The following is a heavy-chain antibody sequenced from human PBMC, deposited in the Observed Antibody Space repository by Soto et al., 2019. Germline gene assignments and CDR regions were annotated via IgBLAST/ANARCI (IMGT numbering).Heavy chain of an antibody. CDR1: GGSISSSY. CDR2: IYYSGRT. V-gene: IGHV4-59*01. D-gene: IGHD2-2*02. CDR3: ARGYCSSTSCYIWDNWFDP. J-gene: IGHJ5*02. Sequence: PSETLSLTCTVSGGSISSSYWSWIRQPPGKGLEWIGYIYYSGRTNYNPSLKSRVTISVDTSKNQFSLKLSSVTAADTAVYYCARGYCSSTSCYIWDNWFDPWGQGTLVTVSS.